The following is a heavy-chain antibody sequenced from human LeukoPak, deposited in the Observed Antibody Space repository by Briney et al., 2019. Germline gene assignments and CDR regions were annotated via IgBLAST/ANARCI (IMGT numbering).Heavy chain of an antibody. CDR1: GGSINSASYY. Sequence: SETLSLTCTVSGGSINSASYYWGWIRQPPGKGLEWIANMHYSRNTYYTPSLKSRATIAVDTSKNQFSLNLNSVTAADTAVYYCAISSNYYITPHWYFDLWGRGTLVTVSS. D-gene: IGHD3-9*01. CDR2: MHYSRNT. CDR3: AISSNYYITPHWYFDL. V-gene: IGHV4-39*07. J-gene: IGHJ2*01.